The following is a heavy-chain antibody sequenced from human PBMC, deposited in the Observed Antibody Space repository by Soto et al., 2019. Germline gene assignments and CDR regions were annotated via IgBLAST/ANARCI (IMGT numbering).Heavy chain of an antibody. Sequence: SVKVSCKASGGTFSRYAISWVRQAPGQGLEWMGGIIPIFGTANYAQKFQGRVTITADESTSTAYMELSSLRSEDTAVYYCARVRGYSGYDYYYYGMDVWGQGTTVTVSS. CDR2: IIPIFGTA. V-gene: IGHV1-69*13. J-gene: IGHJ6*02. D-gene: IGHD5-12*01. CDR1: GGTFSRYA. CDR3: ARVRGYSGYDYYYYGMDV.